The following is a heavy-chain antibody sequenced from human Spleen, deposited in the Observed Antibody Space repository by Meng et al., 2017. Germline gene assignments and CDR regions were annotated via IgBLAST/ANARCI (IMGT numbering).Heavy chain of an antibody. J-gene: IGHJ5*02. CDR2: IYYSGST. V-gene: IGHV4-59*01. CDR3: ARAVVVPAAMLGWFDP. D-gene: IGHD2-2*01. CDR1: GGSISSYY. Sequence: QVQLQQWGAGLLKPSETLSLTCTVSGGSISSYYWSWIRQPPGKGLEWIGYIYYSGSTNYNPSLKSRVTISVDTSKNQFSLKLSSVTAADTAVYYCARAVVVPAAMLGWFDPWGQGTLVTVSS.